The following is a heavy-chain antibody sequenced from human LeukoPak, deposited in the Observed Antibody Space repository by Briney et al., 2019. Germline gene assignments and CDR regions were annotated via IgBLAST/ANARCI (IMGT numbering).Heavy chain of an antibody. CDR1: GFTFSGYD. CDR2: IKQDGSEK. Sequence: PGGSLRLSCAASGFTFSGYDMSWVRQAPGKGLEWVANIKQDGSEKYYVDSVKGRFTISRDNAKNSLYLQMSSLRDEDTAVYFCAREVSAMRNYYYYMDVWGKGTTVSISS. V-gene: IGHV3-7*01. D-gene: IGHD4-11*01. J-gene: IGHJ6*03. CDR3: AREVSAMRNYYYYMDV.